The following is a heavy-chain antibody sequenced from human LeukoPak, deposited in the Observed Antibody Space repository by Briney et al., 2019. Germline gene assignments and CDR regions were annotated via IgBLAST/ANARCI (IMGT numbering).Heavy chain of an antibody. Sequence: GASVKVSCKVSGYTLTELSVHWVRQAPGKGLEWMGGFDPEDGETIYAQKFQGRVTMTEDTSTDTAYMELSSLRSEDTAVYYCATPRGRSGYTNFDYWGQGTLVTVSS. CDR1: GYTLTELS. J-gene: IGHJ4*02. V-gene: IGHV1-24*01. CDR3: ATPRGRSGYTNFDY. CDR2: FDPEDGET. D-gene: IGHD3-3*01.